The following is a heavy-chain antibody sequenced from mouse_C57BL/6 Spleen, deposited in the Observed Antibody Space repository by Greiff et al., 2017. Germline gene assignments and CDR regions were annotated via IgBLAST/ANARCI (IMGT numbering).Heavy chain of an antibody. CDR3: ARVNWDNYFDY. V-gene: IGHV1-69*01. D-gene: IGHD4-1*01. Sequence: VQLQQPGAELVMPGASVKLSCKASGYTFTSYWMHWVKQRPGQGLEWIGEIDPSDSYTNYNQKFKGKSTLTVDKSSSTAYMQLSSLTSEDSAVYYCARVNWDNYFDYWGQGTTLTVSS. CDR2: IDPSDSYT. CDR1: GYTFTSYW. J-gene: IGHJ2*01.